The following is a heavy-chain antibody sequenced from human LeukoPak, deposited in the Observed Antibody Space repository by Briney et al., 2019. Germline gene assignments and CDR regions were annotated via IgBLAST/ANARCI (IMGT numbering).Heavy chain of an antibody. CDR2: IYTSGST. J-gene: IGHJ5*02. Sequence: SETLSLTCTVSGGSISSYYWSWIRQPAGRGLEWIGRIYTSGSTNYNPSLKSRVTMSVDTSKNQFSLKLSSVTAADTAVYYCARDITLGNWFDPWGQGTLVTVSS. CDR1: GGSISSYY. CDR3: ARDITLGNWFDP. V-gene: IGHV4-4*07. D-gene: IGHD1-14*01.